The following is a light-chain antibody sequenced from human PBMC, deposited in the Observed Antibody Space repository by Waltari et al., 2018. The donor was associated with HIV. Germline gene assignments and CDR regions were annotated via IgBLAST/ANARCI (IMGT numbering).Light chain of an antibody. CDR1: KSNIGAGYE. J-gene: IGLJ2*01. Sequence: QSVLTQPPSVSGDPGQRVTISCTGSKSNIGAGYEVHWYQQVPGTAPKLLIYGNNNRASGVPDRFSVSKSGTSASLAISGLQAEDEAEYHCQSYDSSLTTTVFGGGTKLTVL. CDR3: QSYDSSLTTTV. V-gene: IGLV1-40*01. CDR2: GNN.